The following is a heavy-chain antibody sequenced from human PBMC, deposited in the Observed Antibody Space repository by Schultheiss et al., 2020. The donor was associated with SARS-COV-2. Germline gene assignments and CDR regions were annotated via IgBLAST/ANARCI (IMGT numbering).Heavy chain of an antibody. D-gene: IGHD2-15*01. CDR3: ARGSALGGRRWFDP. J-gene: IGHJ5*02. Sequence: SETLSLTCAVSGGSISSSNWWSWVRQPPGKGLEWIGYIYYSGSTYYNPSLKSRVTISVDTSKNQFSLKLSSVTAADTAVYYCARGSALGGRRWFDPWGQGTLVTVSS. V-gene: IGHV4-4*02. CDR1: GGSISSSNW. CDR2: IYYSGST.